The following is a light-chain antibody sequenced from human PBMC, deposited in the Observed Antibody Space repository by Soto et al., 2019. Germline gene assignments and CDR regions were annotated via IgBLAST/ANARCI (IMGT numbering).Light chain of an antibody. CDR3: SSYSGSSHWV. V-gene: IGLV2-14*01. J-gene: IGLJ3*02. CDR2: KVT. Sequence: QSALTQPASVSGSPGQSITISCTGTSSDIGAYDYVSWYQQHPGKAPKLMIYKVTSRPSGVSIRFSGSKSGSAASLTISGLQAEEEADYYCSSYSGSSHWVFGGGTKLTVL. CDR1: SSDIGAYDY.